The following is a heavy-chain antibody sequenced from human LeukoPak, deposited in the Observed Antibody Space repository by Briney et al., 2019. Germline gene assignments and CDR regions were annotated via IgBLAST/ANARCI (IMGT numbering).Heavy chain of an antibody. CDR2: IYPGDSNT. V-gene: IGHV5-51*01. CDR3: ARIGGEHYDLYYFYMDV. CDR1: GYSFTSYW. Sequence: GESLKISCKGSGYSFTSYWIAWVRQMPGKGLEWMGIIYPGDSNTKYSPSFQDQVTISADKSITTAYLQWSSLKASDTAMYYCARIGGEHYDLYYFYMDVWGKGTTVTVSS. D-gene: IGHD5-12*01. J-gene: IGHJ6*03.